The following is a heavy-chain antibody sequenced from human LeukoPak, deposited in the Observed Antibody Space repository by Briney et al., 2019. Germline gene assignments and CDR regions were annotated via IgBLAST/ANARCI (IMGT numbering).Heavy chain of an antibody. CDR2: IIPIFGTA. V-gene: IGHV1-69*13. Sequence: SVKVSCKASGYTFTSYAISWVRQAPGQGLEWMGGIIPIFGTANYAQKFQGRVTITADESTSTAYMELNSLRSEDTAVYYCARAKDIVATRSLDYWGRGTLVSVSS. D-gene: IGHD5-12*01. CDR3: ARAKDIVATRSLDY. CDR1: GYTFTSYA. J-gene: IGHJ4*02.